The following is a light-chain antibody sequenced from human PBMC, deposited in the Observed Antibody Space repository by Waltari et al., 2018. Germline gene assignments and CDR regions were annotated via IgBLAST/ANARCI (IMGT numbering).Light chain of an antibody. J-gene: IGLJ2*01. CDR3: CSYLGSNTWV. CDR1: SSGVGNYDL. CDR2: GAN. V-gene: IGLV2-23*01. Sequence: QSALTQPASVSGSPGQSITISCTGTSSGVGNYDLVSWYQHHPGRAPKLIIYGANERAAGFSNRFSGSKSGIAASLTISGLHAEDEADYYCCSYLGSNTWVFGGGTKLTVL.